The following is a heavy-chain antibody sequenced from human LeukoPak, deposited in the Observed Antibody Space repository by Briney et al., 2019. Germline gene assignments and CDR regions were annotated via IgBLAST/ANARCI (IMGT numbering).Heavy chain of an antibody. CDR2: IIPIFGTA. Sequence: SVKVSCKASGGTFSSYAISWVRQAPGQGLEWMGGIIPIFGTANYAQKFQGRVTITADESTSTAYMELSSLRSEDTAVYYCARDRNWNYAHKLAFFDYWGQGTLVTVSS. J-gene: IGHJ4*02. CDR1: GGTFSSYA. CDR3: ARDRNWNYAHKLAFFDY. D-gene: IGHD1-7*01. V-gene: IGHV1-69*13.